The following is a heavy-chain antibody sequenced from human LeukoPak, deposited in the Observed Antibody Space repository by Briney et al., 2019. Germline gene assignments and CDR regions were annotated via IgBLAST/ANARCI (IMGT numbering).Heavy chain of an antibody. CDR2: IRYDGSNK. Sequence: GGSLRLSCAASGFTFSSYGMHWVRQAPGKGLEWVAFIRYDGSNKYYADPVKGRFTISRDNSKNTLYLQMNSLRAEDTAVYYCARGGRRCSSTSCYVASGGYYYYYYMDVWGKGTTVTISS. D-gene: IGHD2-2*01. V-gene: IGHV3-30*02. J-gene: IGHJ6*03. CDR1: GFTFSSYG. CDR3: ARGGRRCSSTSCYVASGGYYYYYYMDV.